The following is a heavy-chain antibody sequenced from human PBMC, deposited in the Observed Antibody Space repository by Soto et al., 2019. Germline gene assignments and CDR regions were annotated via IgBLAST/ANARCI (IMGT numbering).Heavy chain of an antibody. CDR1: GVTFRTYG. Sequence: QVHLVESGGGVVQPGRSLRLSCVVSGVTFRTYGIHWVRQAPGKGLEWVAVISYDGDTKFYADSVKGRFTISKDTSKNTVFLQMNSMAHEDTALYFGAKSDKGVFGGVMSPALDPFDVWGQGTLVAVSS. J-gene: IGHJ3*01. CDR2: ISYDGDTK. CDR3: AKSDKGVFGGVMSPALDPFDV. V-gene: IGHV3-30*18. D-gene: IGHD3-3*01.